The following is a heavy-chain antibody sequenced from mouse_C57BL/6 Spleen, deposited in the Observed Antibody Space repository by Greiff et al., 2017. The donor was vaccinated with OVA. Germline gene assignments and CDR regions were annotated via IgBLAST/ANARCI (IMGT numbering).Heavy chain of an antibody. D-gene: IGHD1-1*01. CDR2: INPNYGTT. CDR3: ARRALYGSSPYWYFDV. V-gene: IGHV1-39*01. CDR1: GYSFTDYN. Sequence: EVKLQQSGPELVKPGALVKISCKASGYSFTDYNMNWVKQSNGKSLEWIGVINPNYGTTSYNQKFKGKATLTVDQSSSTAYMQLNSLTSEDSAVYYCARRALYGSSPYWYFDVWGTGTTVTVSS. J-gene: IGHJ1*03.